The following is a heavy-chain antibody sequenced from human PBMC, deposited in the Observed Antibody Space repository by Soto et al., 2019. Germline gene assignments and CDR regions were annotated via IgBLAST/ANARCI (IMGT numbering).Heavy chain of an antibody. CDR1: GFTFSSYA. CDR2: ISGSGGST. V-gene: IGHV3-23*01. CDR3: AKDACGGGSCYWNCDS. D-gene: IGHD2-15*01. J-gene: IGHJ4*02. Sequence: PGGSLRLSCAASGFTFSSYAMSWVRQAPGKGLEWVSVISGSGGSTYYADSVKGRFTISRDNSKNTLFLQMNSLRAEDTAVYYCAKDACGGGSCYWNCDSWGQGTLVTVSS.